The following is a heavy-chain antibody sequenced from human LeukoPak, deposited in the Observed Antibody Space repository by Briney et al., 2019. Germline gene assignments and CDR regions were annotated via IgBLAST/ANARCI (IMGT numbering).Heavy chain of an antibody. D-gene: IGHD2-21*02. CDR3: AKDRCGGDCYSDFDY. CDR1: GFTFTNYG. Sequence: PGGSLRLSCAASGFTFTNYGMHWVRQAPGKGLEWVAVISYDGSNKYYADSVKGRFTTSRDNSKNTLYLQMNSLRPEDTAVYYCAKDRCGGDCYSDFDYWGQGTLVTVSS. V-gene: IGHV3-33*05. J-gene: IGHJ4*02. CDR2: ISYDGSNK.